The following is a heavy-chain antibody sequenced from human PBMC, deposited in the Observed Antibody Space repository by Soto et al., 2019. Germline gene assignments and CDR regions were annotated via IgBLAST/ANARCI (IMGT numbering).Heavy chain of an antibody. Sequence: TLSLTCTVSGGSISSGGYYWSWIRQHPGKGLEWIGYIYYSGSTYYNPSLKSRVTISVDTSKNQFSLKLSSVTAADTAVYYCARDQVERRPDGMDVWGQGTTVTVPS. J-gene: IGHJ6*02. CDR1: GGSISSGGYY. CDR3: ARDQVERRPDGMDV. CDR2: IYYSGST. D-gene: IGHD1-1*01. V-gene: IGHV4-31*03.